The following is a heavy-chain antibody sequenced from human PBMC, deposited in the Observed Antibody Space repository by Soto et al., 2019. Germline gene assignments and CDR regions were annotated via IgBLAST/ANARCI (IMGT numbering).Heavy chain of an antibody. D-gene: IGHD2-15*01. CDR2: MNPNSGNT. Sequence: GASVKVSCKASGYTFTSYDINWVRQATGQGLQWMGWMNPNSGNTGYAQKFQGRVTMTRNTSISTAYMELSSLRSEDTAVYYCALPVVVVAATAADAFYIWGQGTMVTVSS. J-gene: IGHJ3*02. CDR1: GYTFTSYD. CDR3: ALPVVVVAATAADAFYI. V-gene: IGHV1-8*01.